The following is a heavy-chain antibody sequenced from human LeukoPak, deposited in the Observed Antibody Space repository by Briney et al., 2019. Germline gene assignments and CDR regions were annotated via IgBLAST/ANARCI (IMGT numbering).Heavy chain of an antibody. Sequence: PSETLSLTCAVSGYSISSGYYWGWIRQPPGKGLEWIGSIYHSGSTYYNPSLKSRVTISVDTSKNQFSLKLSSVTAADTAVYYCVSEGVLLWFGESDPPAVFDYWGQGTLVTVSS. D-gene: IGHD3-10*01. CDR2: IYHSGST. CDR1: GYSISSGYY. J-gene: IGHJ4*02. V-gene: IGHV4-38-2*01. CDR3: VSEGVLLWFGESDPPAVFDY.